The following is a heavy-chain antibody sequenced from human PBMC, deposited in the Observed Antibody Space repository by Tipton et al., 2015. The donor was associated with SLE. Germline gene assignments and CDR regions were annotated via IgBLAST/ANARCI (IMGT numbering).Heavy chain of an antibody. V-gene: IGHV4-4*07. D-gene: IGHD2-2*01. Sequence: TLSLTCTVSGGSINTSYWAWVRQPAGKGLEWIGRIYTGGNTKYNPSPESRVSLSVDTSRGQFFLEVRSVTAADTAVYYCVVCSPSSCSYFDYWGQGRLVTVSS. CDR3: VVCSPSSCSYFDY. CDR1: GGSINTSY. J-gene: IGHJ4*02. CDR2: IYTGGNT.